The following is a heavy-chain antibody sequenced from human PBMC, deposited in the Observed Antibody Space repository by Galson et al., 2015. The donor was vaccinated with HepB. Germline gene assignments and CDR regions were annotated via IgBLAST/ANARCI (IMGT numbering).Heavy chain of an antibody. CDR1: GFTFSAYA. V-gene: IGHV3-30-3*01. D-gene: IGHD2-15*01. CDR3: ARGCSCGSGSVY. CDR2: ISYDGTRK. Sequence: SLRLSCAASGFTFSAYAMHWVRQAPGKGLEWAAVISYDGTRKFYADSVKGRFTISRDNSKNTLYLQMNSLRVEDTAIYYCARGCSCGSGSVYWGQGTLVTVSS. J-gene: IGHJ4*02.